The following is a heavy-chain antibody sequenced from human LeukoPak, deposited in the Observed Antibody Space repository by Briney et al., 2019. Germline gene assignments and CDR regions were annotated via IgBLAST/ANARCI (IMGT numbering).Heavy chain of an antibody. CDR1: GGSISSYY. D-gene: IGHD6-19*01. CDR3: AREVARIVAGNLNWFDP. J-gene: IGHJ5*02. Sequence: SETLSLACTVSGGSISSYYWRWIRQPAGKGLEWIGRIFASGSTNNNPSLKSRVTMSVDTSKNQFSLKLSSVTAADTAVYYCAREVARIVAGNLNWFDPWGQGTLVTVSS. V-gene: IGHV4-4*07. CDR2: IFASGST.